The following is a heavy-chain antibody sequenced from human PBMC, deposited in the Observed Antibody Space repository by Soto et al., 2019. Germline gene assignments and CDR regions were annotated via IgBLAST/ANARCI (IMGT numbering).Heavy chain of an antibody. CDR2: IYYSGST. CDR1: GGSVSSGRFY. V-gene: IGHV4-61*01. J-gene: IGHJ4*02. D-gene: IGHD6-19*01. Sequence: QVQLQESGLGLVKPSETLSLTCTVSGGSVSSGRFYWSWIRQPPGKGLEWIGYIYYSGSTKYNPSLTSRVTISVDTSKNQFSLKLTSVTAADTAVYYCARSGSGSGWLGGQGTLVTVSS. CDR3: ARSGSGSGWL.